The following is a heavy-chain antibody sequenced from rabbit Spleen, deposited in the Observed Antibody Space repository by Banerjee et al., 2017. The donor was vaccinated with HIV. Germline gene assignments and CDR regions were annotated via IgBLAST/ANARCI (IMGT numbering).Heavy chain of an antibody. CDR1: GFSFSRSYW. D-gene: IGHD2-1*01. CDR3: AREGDSYDDYGDSYDDYAFNL. V-gene: IGHV1S40*01. Sequence: QSLEESGGDLVKPGASLTLTCTASGFSFSRSYWIWWVRQAPGKGLEWIARIVGGSSGSTYYASWAKGRFTISKTSSTTVTLQMTSLTAADTATYFCAREGDSYDDYGDSYDDYAFNLWGPGTLVTVS. CDR2: IVGGSSGST. J-gene: IGHJ4*01.